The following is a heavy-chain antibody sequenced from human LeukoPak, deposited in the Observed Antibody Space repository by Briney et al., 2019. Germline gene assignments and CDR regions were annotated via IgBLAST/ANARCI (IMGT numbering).Heavy chain of an antibody. Sequence: SETLSLTCTVSGGSISSSSYYWGWIRQPPGKGLEWIGSIYYSGSTYYNPSLKSRVTISVDTSKNQFSLKLSSVTAADTAVYYCARGRKLITMVRGSTKQLFWYFDLWGRGTLVTVSS. CDR1: GGSISSSSYY. D-gene: IGHD3-10*01. J-gene: IGHJ2*01. CDR2: IYYSGST. CDR3: ARGRKLITMVRGSTKQLFWYFDL. V-gene: IGHV4-39*07.